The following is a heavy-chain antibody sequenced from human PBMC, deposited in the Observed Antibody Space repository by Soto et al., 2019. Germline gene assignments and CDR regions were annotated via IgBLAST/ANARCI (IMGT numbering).Heavy chain of an antibody. CDR2: IDPSDSYT. Sequence: PGESLKISCKGSGHSFTSYWISWVRQMPGKGLEWMGRIDPSDSYTNYSPSFQGHVTISADKSISTAYLQWSSLKASDTAMYYCARAYQLPDYYYYYGMDVWGQGTTVTVSS. V-gene: IGHV5-10-1*01. D-gene: IGHD2-2*01. J-gene: IGHJ6*02. CDR3: ARAYQLPDYYYYYGMDV. CDR1: GHSFTSYW.